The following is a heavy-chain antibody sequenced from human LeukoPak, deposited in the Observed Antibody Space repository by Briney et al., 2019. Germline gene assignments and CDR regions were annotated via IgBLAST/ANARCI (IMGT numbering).Heavy chain of an antibody. J-gene: IGHJ6*02. Sequence: ASVKVSCKASGGTFSSYAISWVRLAPGQGLEWMGRIIPILGIANYAQKFQGRVTITADKSTSTAYMELSSLRSEDTAVYYCARATGLPDCSGGSCYYYYGMDVWGQGTTVTVSS. V-gene: IGHV1-69*04. D-gene: IGHD2-15*01. CDR1: GGTFSSYA. CDR3: ARATGLPDCSGGSCYYYYGMDV. CDR2: IIPILGIA.